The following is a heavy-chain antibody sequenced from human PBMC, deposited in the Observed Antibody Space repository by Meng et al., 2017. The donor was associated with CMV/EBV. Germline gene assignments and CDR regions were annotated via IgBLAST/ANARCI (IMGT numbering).Heavy chain of an antibody. J-gene: IGHJ4*02. CDR1: GYSFTMYW. Sequence: KVSCKGSGYSFTMYWIGWVRQMPGKGLEWMGIIYPGDSDTRYSPSFQGQVTISADKSISTAYLQWSSLKASDTAMYYCARSDDFWNANSYWGLGTLVTVSS. CDR3: ARSDDFWNANSY. D-gene: IGHD3-3*01. CDR2: IYPGDSDT. V-gene: IGHV5-51*01.